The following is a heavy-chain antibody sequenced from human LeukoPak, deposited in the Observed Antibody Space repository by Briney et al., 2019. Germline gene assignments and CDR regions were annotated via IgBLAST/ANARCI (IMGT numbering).Heavy chain of an antibody. V-gene: IGHV3-43*01. Sequence: GGSLRLSCAASGFTFEDFSMHWVRQVPGKGLEWISLIDWDGGITYYADSVKGRFTISRDNSKNAVYLQMDSLRAEDTAVYYCARDRADGYNYGDYFDNWGQGTLVTVSS. CDR3: ARDRADGYNYGDYFDN. D-gene: IGHD5-18*01. CDR2: IDWDGGIT. J-gene: IGHJ4*02. CDR1: GFTFEDFS.